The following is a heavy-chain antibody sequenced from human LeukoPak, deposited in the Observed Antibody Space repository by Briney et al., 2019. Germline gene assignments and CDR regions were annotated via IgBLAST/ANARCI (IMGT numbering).Heavy chain of an antibody. CDR3: ARERVGTLYYFAY. D-gene: IGHD1-1*01. CDR1: GFTFSSYG. V-gene: IGHV3-33*01. J-gene: IGHJ4*02. CDR2: IWYDGSNK. Sequence: GRSLRLSCAASGFTFSSYGMHWVRQAPGKGLEWVAVIWYDGSNKYYADSVKGRFTISRDNSKNTLYLQMNSLRAEDTAVYYCARERVGTLYYFAYWGQGTLVTVSS.